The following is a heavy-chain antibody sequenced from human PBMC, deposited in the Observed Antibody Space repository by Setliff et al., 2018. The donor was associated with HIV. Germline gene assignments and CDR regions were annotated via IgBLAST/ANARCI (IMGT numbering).Heavy chain of an antibody. CDR1: GGSFSGYY. V-gene: IGHV4-34*01. CDR3: ASAGTTYQGVFYD. CDR2: INHSGST. Sequence: KPSDTLSLTCAVYGGSFSGYYWSWIRQPPGKGLEWIGEINHSGSTNYNPSLKSRVTISVDASKNQFSLRLISVTAADTAVYFCASAGTTYQGVFYDWGQGTLVTVSS. D-gene: IGHD4-17*01. J-gene: IGHJ4*02.